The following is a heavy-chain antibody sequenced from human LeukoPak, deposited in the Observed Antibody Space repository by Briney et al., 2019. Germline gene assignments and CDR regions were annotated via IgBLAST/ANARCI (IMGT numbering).Heavy chain of an antibody. J-gene: IGHJ4*02. CDR1: GYTFTGYY. CDR2: INPNSGGT. CDR3: AGVLSRYYGSGSYYNVNFDY. Sequence: ASVKVSCKTSGYTFTGYYMHWVRQAPGQGLEWMGWINPNSGGTNYAQKFQGRVTMTRDTSISTAYMELSRLRSDDTAVYYCAGVLSRYYGSGSYYNVNFDYWGQGTLVTVSS. D-gene: IGHD3-10*01. V-gene: IGHV1-2*02.